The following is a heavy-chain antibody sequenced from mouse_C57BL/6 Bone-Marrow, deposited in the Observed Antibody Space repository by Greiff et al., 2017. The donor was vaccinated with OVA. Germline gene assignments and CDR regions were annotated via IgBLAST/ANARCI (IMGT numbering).Heavy chain of an antibody. CDR2: IYPGGGYT. Sequence: QVQLKESGAELVRPGTSVKMSCKASGYTFTNYWIGWAKQRPGHGLEWIGDIYPGGGYTNYNEKFKGKATLTADKSSSTAYMQFSSLTSEDSAIYYCARQPFDYWGQGTTLTVSS. J-gene: IGHJ2*01. CDR3: ARQPFDY. V-gene: IGHV1-63*01. D-gene: IGHD3-2*01. CDR1: GYTFTNYW.